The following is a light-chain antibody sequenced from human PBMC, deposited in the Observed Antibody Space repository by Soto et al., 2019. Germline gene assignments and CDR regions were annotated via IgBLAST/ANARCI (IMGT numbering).Light chain of an antibody. CDR1: SSNIGSNY. CDR2: EGF. J-gene: IGLJ2*01. V-gene: IGLV2-23*01. Sequence: QSVLTQPPSASGTPGQRVTISCSGSSSNIGSNYVYWYQFHPGKAPKLLIFEGFKRPSGVSNRFSGSKSGSTASLTISGLQAEDEADYYCCSYAGRSTWDVVFGGGTKVTVL. CDR3: CSYAGRSTWDVV.